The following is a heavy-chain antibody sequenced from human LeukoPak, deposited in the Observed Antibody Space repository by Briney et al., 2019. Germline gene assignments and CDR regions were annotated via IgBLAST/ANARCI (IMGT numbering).Heavy chain of an antibody. CDR3: ARILVSSGGYSYGYDF. D-gene: IGHD5-18*01. CDR2: ISNSGGNT. Sequence: PGGTLRLSCAASGFTFSRNGMTWVRQAPGKGLEWVSAISNSGGNTYYADSVKGRFTISRDNSRNTLYLQMNSLRAEDTAVYYCARILVSSGGYSYGYDFWGQGALVTVSS. CDR1: GFTFSRNG. J-gene: IGHJ4*02. V-gene: IGHV3-23*01.